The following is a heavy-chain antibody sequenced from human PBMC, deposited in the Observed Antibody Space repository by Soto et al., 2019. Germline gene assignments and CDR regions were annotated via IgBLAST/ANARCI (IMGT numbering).Heavy chain of an antibody. Sequence: ASETLSLTCAVYGGSFSGYYWSWIRQPPGKGLEWIGEINHSGSTNYNPSLKSRVTISVDTSKNQFSLKLSSVTAADTAVYYCARALQYSSGWREASATNWFDPWGQGTLVTVSS. CDR3: ARALQYSSGWREASATNWFDP. V-gene: IGHV4-34*01. J-gene: IGHJ5*02. CDR2: INHSGST. CDR1: GGSFSGYY. D-gene: IGHD6-19*01.